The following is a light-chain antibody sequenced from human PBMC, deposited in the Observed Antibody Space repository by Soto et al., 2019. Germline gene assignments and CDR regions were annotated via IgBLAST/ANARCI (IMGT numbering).Light chain of an antibody. CDR1: SSDGGGYNY. Sequence: QSVLTQPASVSESPGQSITISCTGTSSDGGGYNYVSWHQQHPGKAPKLLIYEVISRPSGVSARFSGSKSGNTASLTISGLQAEDEADYYCTSYTTSRTLVFGTGTKVTVL. CDR3: TSYTTSRTLV. J-gene: IGLJ1*01. CDR2: EVI. V-gene: IGLV2-14*01.